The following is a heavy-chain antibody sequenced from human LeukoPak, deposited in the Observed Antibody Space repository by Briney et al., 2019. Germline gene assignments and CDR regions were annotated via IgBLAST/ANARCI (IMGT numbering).Heavy chain of an antibody. V-gene: IGHV3-21*01. J-gene: IGHJ3*02. CDR1: GFTFSSYS. Sequence: GGSLRLSCAASGFTFSSYSMNWVRQAPGKGLEWVSSISSSSSYIYYADSVKGRFTISRDNAKNSLYLQMNSLRAEDTAVYYCAREGLWFGENAFDIWGQGTMVTVSS. CDR2: ISSSSSYI. D-gene: IGHD3-10*01. CDR3: AREGLWFGENAFDI.